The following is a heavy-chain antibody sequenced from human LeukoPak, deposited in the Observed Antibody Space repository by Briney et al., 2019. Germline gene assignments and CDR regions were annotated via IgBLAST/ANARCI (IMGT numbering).Heavy chain of an antibody. CDR3: ARVLRDSSGYWFSSPPTFDS. Sequence: GGSLRLSCAASGFTFSTYEMNWVRQAPGKGLEWVSYISSSGSTIYYADSVEGRFTISIDNAKNSLYLQMNSLRAEDTAVYYCARVLRDSSGYWFSSPPTFDSWGLGTLVTVSS. CDR1: GFTFSTYE. D-gene: IGHD3-22*01. V-gene: IGHV3-48*03. J-gene: IGHJ4*02. CDR2: ISSSGSTI.